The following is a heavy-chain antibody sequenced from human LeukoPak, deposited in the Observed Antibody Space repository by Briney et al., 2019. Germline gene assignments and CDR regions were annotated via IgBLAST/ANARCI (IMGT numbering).Heavy chain of an antibody. CDR2: IIPIFGTA. Sequence: EASVKVSCKASGGTFSSYAISWVRQAPGQGLEWMGGIIPIFGTANYAQKFQGRVTITTDESTSTAYMELSSLRSEDTAVYYCAREGLPGTTPGYYYYMDVWGKGTTVTVSS. J-gene: IGHJ6*03. CDR3: AREGLPGTTPGYYYYMDV. V-gene: IGHV1-69*05. D-gene: IGHD1-7*01. CDR1: GGTFSSYA.